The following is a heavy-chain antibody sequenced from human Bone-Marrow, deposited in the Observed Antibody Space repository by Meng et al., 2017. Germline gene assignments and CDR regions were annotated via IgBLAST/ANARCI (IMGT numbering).Heavy chain of an antibody. CDR3: ARGPTTMAHDFDY. CDR2: INHSGST. V-gene: IGHV4-34*01. J-gene: IGHJ4*02. CDR1: GVSFSDYY. Sequence: QGLLKQWRAGLLKPSETLSLTCVVSGVSFSDYYGSWIRQPPGKGLEWIGEINHSGSTNYNPSLESRATISVDTSQNNLSLKLSSVTAADSAVYYSARGPTTMAHDFDYWGQGTLVTVSS. D-gene: IGHD4-11*01.